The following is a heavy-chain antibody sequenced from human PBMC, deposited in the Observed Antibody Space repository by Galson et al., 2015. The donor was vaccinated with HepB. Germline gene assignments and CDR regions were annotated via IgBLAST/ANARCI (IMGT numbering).Heavy chain of an antibody. D-gene: IGHD6-19*01. V-gene: IGHV3-30*04. J-gene: IGHJ4*02. CDR3: ARDSRIAVAGTGPDY. CDR1: GFTFSSYA. CDR2: ISYDGSNK. Sequence: SLRLSCAASGFTFSSYAMHWVRQAPGKGLEWVAVISYDGSNKYYADSVKGRFTISRDNSKNTLYLQMNSLRAEDTAVYYCARDSRIAVAGTGPDYWGQGTLVTVSS.